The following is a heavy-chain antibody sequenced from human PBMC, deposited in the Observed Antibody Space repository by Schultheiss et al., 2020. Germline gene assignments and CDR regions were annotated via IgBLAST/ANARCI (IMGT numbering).Heavy chain of an antibody. V-gene: IGHV1-3*01. CDR1: GSTFTSYA. Sequence: ASVKVSCKASGSTFTSYAMHWVRQAPGQRLEWMGWINAGNGNTKYSQKFQGRVTITRDTSASTAYMELSSLRSEDTAVYYCARYPSSCAFDIWGQGTMVTVSS. CDR3: ARYPSSCAFDI. CDR2: INAGNGNT. J-gene: IGHJ3*02.